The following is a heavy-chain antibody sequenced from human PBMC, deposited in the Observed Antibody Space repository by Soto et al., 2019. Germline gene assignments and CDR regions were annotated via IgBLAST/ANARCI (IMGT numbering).Heavy chain of an antibody. J-gene: IGHJ4*02. Sequence: QVQLVQSGAEVKKPGASVKVSCKASGYTFTSYGISWVRQAPGQGLEWMGWISAYNGNTNYAQKLQGRATMTTDTATSTAYMELRSLRSDDTAVYYCARDSPVTTRTWYFDYWGQGTLVTVSS. CDR1: GYTFTSYG. CDR3: ARDSPVTTRTWYFDY. D-gene: IGHD4-17*01. V-gene: IGHV1-18*01. CDR2: ISAYNGNT.